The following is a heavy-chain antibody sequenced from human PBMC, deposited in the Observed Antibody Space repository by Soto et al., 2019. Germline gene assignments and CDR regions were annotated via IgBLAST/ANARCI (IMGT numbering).Heavy chain of an antibody. CDR1: GFTFNNNA. J-gene: IGHJ6*02. Sequence: GGSLRLSCAASGFTFNNNAMSCVRQAPGKGLEWVSVISGGGANTYYADSVKGRFTVSRDNAKNTLYLQMNSLRVEDTALYYCVRGWSDVWGQGTTVTVSS. CDR3: VRGWSDV. V-gene: IGHV3-23*01. CDR2: ISGGGANT. D-gene: IGHD2-15*01.